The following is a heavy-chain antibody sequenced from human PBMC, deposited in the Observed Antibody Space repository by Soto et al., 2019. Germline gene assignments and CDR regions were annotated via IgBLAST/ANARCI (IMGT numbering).Heavy chain of an antibody. CDR3: ATGGGFEKWGHTSPFLYGMDD. J-gene: IGHJ6*02. CDR1: GYTFTDLS. D-gene: IGHD5-12*01. CDR2: FDPEEDET. V-gene: IGHV1-24*01. Sequence: ASVKVSCKVSGYTFTDLSIHWVRQAPGEGLEWMGGFDPEEDETIYAQKFQGRAAMTEDTSTDTAYMELSSLKSEDTAMYYCATGGGFEKWGHTSPFLYGMDDWGQGTAVTVSS.